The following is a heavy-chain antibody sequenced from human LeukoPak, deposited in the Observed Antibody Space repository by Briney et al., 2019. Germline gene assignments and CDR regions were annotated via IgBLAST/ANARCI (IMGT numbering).Heavy chain of an antibody. CDR1: GFTFSDYW. V-gene: IGHV3-7*01. CDR2: IKRDGSET. D-gene: IGHD2-2*01. CDR3: TRTPTRYCSITSCPFDY. J-gene: IGHJ4*02. Sequence: PGGSLRLSCAASGFTFSDYWMSWVRQAPGKGLEWVANIKRDGSETFYVDSVKGRFTISRDDAKNSLYLQMNSLRAEDTAVYYCTRTPTRYCSITSCPFDYWGQGTLVTVSS.